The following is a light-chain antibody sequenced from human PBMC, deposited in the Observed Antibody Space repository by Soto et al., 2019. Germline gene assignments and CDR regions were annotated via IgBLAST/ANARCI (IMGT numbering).Light chain of an antibody. V-gene: IGLV2-14*03. CDR2: DVS. J-gene: IGLJ2*01. CDR1: SSDVGGYNY. CDR3: SSYTSSSTRVV. Sequence: QSALTQPASVSGSPGQSITISCTGTSSDVGGYNYVSWYQQHPGKAPKVMIYDVSKRPSGVSIRFSGSKSGNTASLTISGLQVEDEADYYCSSYTSSSTRVVFGGGTKVTVL.